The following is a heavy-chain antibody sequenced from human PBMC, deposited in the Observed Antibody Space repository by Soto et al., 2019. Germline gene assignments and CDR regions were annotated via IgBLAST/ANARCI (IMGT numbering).Heavy chain of an antibody. D-gene: IGHD1-1*01. V-gene: IGHV4-31*02. CDR2: IYYSGNT. CDR1: GGSITTGGRY. J-gene: IGHJ3*02. Sequence: QVRLQEWGPGLVKPSQTLSLNCSVSGGSITTGGRYWSWIRQLPGKGLEWIGDIYYSGNTYYNTSLKSRVIIAVEAAKNQFSLKLSSVTAADTAVYYCAQDLVVTGGDGFDIWGQGRLVTVSS. CDR3: AQDLVVTGGDGFDI.